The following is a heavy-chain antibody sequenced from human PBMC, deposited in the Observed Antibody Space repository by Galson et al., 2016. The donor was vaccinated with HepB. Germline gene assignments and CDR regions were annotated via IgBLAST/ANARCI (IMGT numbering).Heavy chain of an antibody. CDR3: ARGGGGYDDH. Sequence: SVKVSCKASGYTFTNYGVSWVRQAPGQGLEWMGWISGYNGNTDYAQNFRDRVTMTTDTSTSTAYMELRSLRSDDTAVYYCARGGGGYDDHWGQGTLVTVSS. CDR2: ISGYNGNT. CDR1: GYTFTNYG. V-gene: IGHV1-18*01. J-gene: IGHJ4*02. D-gene: IGHD5-12*01.